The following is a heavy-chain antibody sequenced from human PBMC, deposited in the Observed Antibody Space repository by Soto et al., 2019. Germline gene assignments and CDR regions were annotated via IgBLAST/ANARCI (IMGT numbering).Heavy chain of an antibody. J-gene: IGHJ3*02. CDR2: IYYSGST. CDR3: ARAGSGYGDAFDI. V-gene: IGHV4-59*01. CDR1: GGSISSYY. Sequence: SETLSLICTVSGGSISSYYWSWIRQPPGKGLEWIGYIYYSGSTNYNPSLKSRVTISVDTSKNQFSLKLSSVTAADTAVYYCARAGSGYGDAFDIWGQGTMVTVSS. D-gene: IGHD5-12*01.